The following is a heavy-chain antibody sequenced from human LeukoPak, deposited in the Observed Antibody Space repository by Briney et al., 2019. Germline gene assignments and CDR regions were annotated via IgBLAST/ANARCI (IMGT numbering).Heavy chain of an antibody. CDR1: GGSISSYY. J-gene: IGHJ6*03. V-gene: IGHV4-4*07. CDR3: ARGRVHLEWLLSGYYMDV. D-gene: IGHD3-3*01. Sequence: SETLSPTCTVSGGSISSYYWSWIRQPAGKGLEWIGRIYTSGSTNYNPSLKSRVTMSVDTSKNQFSLKLSSVTAADTAVYYCARGRVHLEWLLSGYYMDVWGKGTTVTVSS. CDR2: IYTSGST.